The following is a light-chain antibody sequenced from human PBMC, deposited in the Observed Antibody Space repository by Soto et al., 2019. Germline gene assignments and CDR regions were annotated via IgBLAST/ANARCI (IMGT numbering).Light chain of an antibody. CDR1: QSVSSY. Sequence: EIVLTQSPATLFLSPGERATLSCRASQSVSSYLAWYQQKPGQAPRLLIYDASNRATGIPARFSGSGSGTDFTLTISSLEPEDFAVYYCQQRSNWPPLIAFGQGTRLEIK. CDR3: QQRSNWPPLIA. V-gene: IGKV3-11*01. J-gene: IGKJ5*01. CDR2: DAS.